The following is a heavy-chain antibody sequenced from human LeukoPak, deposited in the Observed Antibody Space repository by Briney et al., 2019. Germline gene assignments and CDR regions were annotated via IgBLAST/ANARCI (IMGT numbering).Heavy chain of an antibody. Sequence: ASVKVSCKVSGYTLTELSLHWVRQAPGKGLEWMGGFDPEDGETIYAQKFQGRVTMTEDTSTDTAYMELSSLRSEDTAVYYCATDLGYYDSSGYYFDHWGQGTLVTVSS. D-gene: IGHD3-22*01. J-gene: IGHJ4*02. CDR2: FDPEDGET. CDR1: GYTLTELS. CDR3: ATDLGYYDSSGYYFDH. V-gene: IGHV1-24*01.